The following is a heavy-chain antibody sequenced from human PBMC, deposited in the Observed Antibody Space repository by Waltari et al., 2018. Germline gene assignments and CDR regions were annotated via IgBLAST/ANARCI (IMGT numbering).Heavy chain of an antibody. CDR1: GYTFNTYE. D-gene: IGHD3-3*01. CDR3: ARGRDVHSYYDFNWFAP. CDR2: RNTNNCDT. J-gene: IGHJ5*02. Sequence: VQLVQSGAEVMKPGASVKLSCTASGYTFNTYEINWVLQAPGQGLEWMGWRNTNNCDTVLAHKFQGGVTLTSDAAISSAYMELTSLTFDDSALYFCARGRDVHSYYDFNWFAPWGNGTLFTVSS. V-gene: IGHV1-8*02.